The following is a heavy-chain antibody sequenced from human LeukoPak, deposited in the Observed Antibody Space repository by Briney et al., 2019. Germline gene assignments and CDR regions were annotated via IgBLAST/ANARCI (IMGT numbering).Heavy chain of an antibody. Sequence: ASVKVSCKASGYTFTSYYMHWVRQAPGQGLEWMGIINPGGGSTSYAQKFQGRVTMTRDTSTSTVYMELSSLRSEDTAVYYCARSWRAATNYYYYGMDVWGQGTTVTVSS. V-gene: IGHV1-46*01. CDR2: INPGGGST. CDR3: ARSWRAATNYYYYGMDV. D-gene: IGHD2-15*01. CDR1: GYTFTSYY. J-gene: IGHJ6*02.